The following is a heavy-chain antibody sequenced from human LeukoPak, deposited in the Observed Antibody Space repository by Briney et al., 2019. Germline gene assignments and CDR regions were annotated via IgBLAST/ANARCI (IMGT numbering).Heavy chain of an antibody. CDR1: GYTFTSYY. CDR2: INPSGGSA. Sequence: ASVKVSCKASGYTFTSYYMHWVRQAPGQGLEWMGIINPSGGSASYAQKFQGRVTMTRDTSTSTVYMEVSSLRSEDTAVYYCARDVASSAYYWDWGQGTLVTVSS. D-gene: IGHD3-22*01. CDR3: ARDVASSAYYWD. V-gene: IGHV1-46*01. J-gene: IGHJ4*02.